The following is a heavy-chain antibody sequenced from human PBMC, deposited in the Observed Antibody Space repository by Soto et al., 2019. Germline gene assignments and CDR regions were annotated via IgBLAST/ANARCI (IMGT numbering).Heavy chain of an antibody. CDR1: GDSFGSYA. Sequence: QMQLVQSGPEVKKPGSSVKVSCKASGDSFGSYAVSWVRQAPGQGLAWMGAIIPVFGTTNYTQKFQGRVTITADDSTTTAYMELSSLRSDDTAVYYCAREPFGRFDPWGQGTLVTVSS. CDR2: IIPVFGTT. V-gene: IGHV1-69*01. CDR3: AREPFGRFDP. J-gene: IGHJ5*02. D-gene: IGHD3-10*01.